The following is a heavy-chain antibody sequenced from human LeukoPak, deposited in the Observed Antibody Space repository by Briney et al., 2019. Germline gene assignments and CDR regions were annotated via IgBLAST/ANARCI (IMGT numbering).Heavy chain of an antibody. V-gene: IGHV3-33*01. Sequence: PGGSLRLSCAASGFTFSSYGMHWVRQALGKGLEWVAVIWYDGSNKYYADSVKGRFTISRDNSKNTLYLQMNSLRAEDTAVYYCARDSRRGYSYGQTDYWGQGTLVTVSS. CDR2: IWYDGSNK. J-gene: IGHJ4*02. D-gene: IGHD5-18*01. CDR1: GFTFSSYG. CDR3: ARDSRRGYSYGQTDY.